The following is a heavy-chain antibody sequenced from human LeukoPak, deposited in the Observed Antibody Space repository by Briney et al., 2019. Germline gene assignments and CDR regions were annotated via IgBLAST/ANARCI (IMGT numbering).Heavy chain of an antibody. D-gene: IGHD3-10*02. CDR3: AKDRESMVRDGAFDI. Sequence: PGGSLRLSCAASGFTFSNYGIHWVRQAPGKGLEWVAVISYDGSNKSYADSVKGRFTISRDNSKNTLYLQMNRLRAEDTAVYYCAKDRESMVRDGAFDIWGQGTMVSVSS. J-gene: IGHJ3*02. V-gene: IGHV3-30*18. CDR2: ISYDGSNK. CDR1: GFTFSNYG.